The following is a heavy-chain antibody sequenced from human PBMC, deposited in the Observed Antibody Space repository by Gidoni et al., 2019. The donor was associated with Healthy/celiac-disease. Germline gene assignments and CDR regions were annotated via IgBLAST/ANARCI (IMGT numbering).Heavy chain of an antibody. CDR2: ISYDGSNK. CDR1: GFPVSSSG. CDR3: ATSHGTYSGYFDY. Sequence: QVQLVESGGGVVQPGRSLRLSCSASGFPVSSSGMHWVRQAPGKGLEWVAVISYDGSNKYYADAVKGRFTISRDNSKNTLYLQMNSLRAEDTAVYYCATSHGTYSGYFDYWGQGTLVTVSS. J-gene: IGHJ4*02. D-gene: IGHD6-13*01. V-gene: IGHV3-30*03.